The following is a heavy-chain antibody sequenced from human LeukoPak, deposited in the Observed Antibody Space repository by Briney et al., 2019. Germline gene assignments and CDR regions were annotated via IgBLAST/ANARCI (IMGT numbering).Heavy chain of an antibody. CDR1: GFTFSSYR. Sequence: GGSLRLSCAASGFTFSSYRMNWVRQAPGKGLEWVSAISGSGGSTYYADSVKGRFTISRDNSKNTLYLQMNSLRAEDTAVYYCAKSGTWRGAFDICGQRTIGTVSS. J-gene: IGHJ3*02. CDR2: ISGSGGST. CDR3: AKSGTWRGAFDI. V-gene: IGHV3-23*01. D-gene: IGHD1-1*01.